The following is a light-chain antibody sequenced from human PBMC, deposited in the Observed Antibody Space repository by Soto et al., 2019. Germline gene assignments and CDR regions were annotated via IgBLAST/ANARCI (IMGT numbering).Light chain of an antibody. Sequence: DIQMTQSPSSLSASVGDRVTITCRASQSISSYLNWYQQKPGKAPKLLIYAASSLQSGVPSRFSGSGSGPDFTLTISSLQPEDFATYYCQQSYSNPRRTFGQGTKVDIK. CDR1: QSISSY. CDR2: AAS. CDR3: QQSYSNPRRT. V-gene: IGKV1-39*01. J-gene: IGKJ1*01.